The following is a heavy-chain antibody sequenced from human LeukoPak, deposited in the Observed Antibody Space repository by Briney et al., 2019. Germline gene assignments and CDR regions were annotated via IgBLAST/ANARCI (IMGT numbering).Heavy chain of an antibody. Sequence: GRSLRLSCAASGFTFSSYGMHWVRQAPGKGLEWVAVTWHDGSNKYYADFVKGRFTISRDNSKNTLYLQMNSLRAEDTAVYYCTRDQGDYWGQGTLVTVSS. CDR3: TRDQGDY. CDR2: TWHDGSNK. CDR1: GFTFSSYG. V-gene: IGHV3-33*01. J-gene: IGHJ4*02.